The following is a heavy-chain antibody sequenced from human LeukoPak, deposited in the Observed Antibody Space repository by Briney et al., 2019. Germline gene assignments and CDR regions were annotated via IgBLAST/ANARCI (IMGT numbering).Heavy chain of an antibody. CDR1: GFTFSSNY. J-gene: IGHJ6*03. D-gene: IGHD6-13*01. CDR3: NTAAGDYYYYYYMDV. V-gene: IGHV3-53*01. CDR2: IYSGGST. Sequence: GGSLRLSCAASGFTFSSNYMSWVRQAPGKGLEWVSVIYSGGSTYYADSVTGRFTISRDNSKNTLYLQMNSLRAEDTAVYYCNTAAGDYYYYYYMDVWGKGTTVTVSS.